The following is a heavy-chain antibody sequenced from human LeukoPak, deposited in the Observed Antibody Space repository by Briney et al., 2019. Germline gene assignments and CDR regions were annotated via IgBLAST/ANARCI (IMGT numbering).Heavy chain of an antibody. J-gene: IGHJ4*02. Sequence: KPSETLSLTCAVYGGSFSGYYWSWIRQPPGKGLEWIGEINHSGSTNYNPSLKSRVTISVDTSKNQFSLKLSSVTAADTAVYYCASDVAYKFDYWGQGTLVTFSS. CDR3: ASDVAYKFDY. CDR2: INHSGST. D-gene: IGHD1-1*01. V-gene: IGHV4-34*01. CDR1: GGSFSGYY.